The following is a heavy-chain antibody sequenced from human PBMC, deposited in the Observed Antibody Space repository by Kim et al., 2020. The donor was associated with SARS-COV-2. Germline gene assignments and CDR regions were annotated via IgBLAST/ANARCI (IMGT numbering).Heavy chain of an antibody. J-gene: IGHJ1*01. Sequence: YYTGSVKGRFTISRDNSNNTMHLQLNNLGVEDTAVYYCARHFGSGGSEFHHWGQGTLVTVSS. CDR3: ARHFGSGGSEFHH. V-gene: IGHV3-53*01. D-gene: IGHD2-15*01.